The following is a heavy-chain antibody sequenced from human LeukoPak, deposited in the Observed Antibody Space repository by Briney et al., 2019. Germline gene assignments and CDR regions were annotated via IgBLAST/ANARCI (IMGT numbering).Heavy chain of an antibody. D-gene: IGHD3-16*01. CDR2: ISGSGGNT. Sequence: GSLNLSCAASGFTFSNTAMSWVGQAPGKGLEWVSAISGSGGNTDVAGSVKGRLTIYRDNSKNTLYLQMNSQRTAGTAVYHCAKGPWQAHPYYFDYGGQGTLVTVSS. CDR3: AKGPWQAHPYYFDY. J-gene: IGHJ4*02. CDR1: GFTFSNTA. V-gene: IGHV3-23*01.